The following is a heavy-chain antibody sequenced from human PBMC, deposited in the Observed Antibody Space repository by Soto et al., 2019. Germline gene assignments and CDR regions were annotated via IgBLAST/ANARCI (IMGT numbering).Heavy chain of an antibody. CDR1: GFTFSSSA. V-gene: IGHV3-23*01. Sequence: EVQLLESGGGLVQPGGSLRLSCAAAGFTFSSSAMSWVRQAPGKGLEWVSAISAGGGSTYYAGSVKGRFTISRDNSKDTLYLQMTSLRAEDTAVYYCAKDISSGWIKNWFDPWGQGTLVTVSP. CDR3: AKDISSGWIKNWFDP. D-gene: IGHD6-19*01. CDR2: ISAGGGST. J-gene: IGHJ5*02.